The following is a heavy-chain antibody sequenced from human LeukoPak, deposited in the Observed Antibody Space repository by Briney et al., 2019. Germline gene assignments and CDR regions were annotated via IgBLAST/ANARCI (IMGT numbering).Heavy chain of an antibody. Sequence: GGSLRLSCAAFGFTFSKAWMTWVRQAPGKGLEWIGHIESKTDGGTTDYAAPVKGRFTISRDDSKNTLYLQMNSLKSEDTAVYYCTTMYGGWYLDYWGQGILVNVSS. D-gene: IGHD6-19*01. CDR1: GFTFSKAW. V-gene: IGHV3-15*04. CDR3: TTMYGGWYLDY. CDR2: IESKTDGGTT. J-gene: IGHJ4*02.